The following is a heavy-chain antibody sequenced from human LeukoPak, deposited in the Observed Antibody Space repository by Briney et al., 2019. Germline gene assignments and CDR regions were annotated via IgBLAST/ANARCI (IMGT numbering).Heavy chain of an antibody. Sequence: SETLSLTCTVSGGSISSSSYYWGWIRQPPGKGLEWIGSIYYSGSTYYNPSLKSRVTISVDTSKNQFSLKLSSVTAADTAVYYCAREGQGDIVLMVYYDYWGQGTLVTVSS. CDR3: AREGQGDIVLMVYYDY. CDR2: IYYSGST. J-gene: IGHJ4*02. CDR1: GGSISSSSYY. D-gene: IGHD2-8*01. V-gene: IGHV4-39*07.